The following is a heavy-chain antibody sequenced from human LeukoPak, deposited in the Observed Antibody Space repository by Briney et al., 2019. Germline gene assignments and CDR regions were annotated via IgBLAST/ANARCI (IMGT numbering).Heavy chain of an antibody. CDR1: GYTFSSYG. CDR3: ATRKSTVTTEFDN. Sequence: ASVKVSCKASGYTFSSYGLTWVPQAPGQGREWMGWISVHNGNTDYAQEFQGRLTMTTDTSTSTAYMEVRSLRSGDTAVYYCATRKSTVTTEFDNWGQGTLVIVSS. J-gene: IGHJ4*02. CDR2: ISVHNGNT. D-gene: IGHD4-17*01. V-gene: IGHV1-18*01.